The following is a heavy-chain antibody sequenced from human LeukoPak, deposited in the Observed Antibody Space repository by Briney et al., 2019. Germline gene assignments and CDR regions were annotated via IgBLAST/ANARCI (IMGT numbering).Heavy chain of an antibody. CDR2: IDPSDSYT. J-gene: IGHJ6*02. D-gene: IGHD2-8*01. V-gene: IGHV5-10-1*01. Sequence: GESLKISCKGSGYSFTNYWINWVRQMPGKGLEWMGKIDPSDSYTNYSPSFQGHVTISADKSISTAYLQWSSLKASDTATYYCARPMAGSGGYYYYDMDVWGQGTTVTVSS. CDR3: ARPMAGSGGYYYYDMDV. CDR1: GYSFTNYW.